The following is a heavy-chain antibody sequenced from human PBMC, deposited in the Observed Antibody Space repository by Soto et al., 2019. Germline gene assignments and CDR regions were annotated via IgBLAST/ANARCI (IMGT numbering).Heavy chain of an antibody. CDR1: GGSFSGYY. CDR3: ARGFLMVYAILFWFDP. V-gene: IGHV4-34*01. Sequence: SETLSLTCAVYGGSFSGYYWSWIRQPPGKGLEWIGEINHSGSTNYNPSLKSRVTISVDTSKNQFSLKLSSVTAADTAVYYCARGFLMVYAILFWFDPWGQGTLVTVSS. D-gene: IGHD2-8*01. CDR2: INHSGST. J-gene: IGHJ5*02.